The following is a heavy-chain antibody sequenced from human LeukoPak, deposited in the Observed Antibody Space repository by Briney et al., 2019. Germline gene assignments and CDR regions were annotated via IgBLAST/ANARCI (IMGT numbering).Heavy chain of an antibody. CDR3: ARLPNYYYHYMDV. CDR2: IYYSGST. D-gene: IGHD2-2*01. J-gene: IGHJ6*03. CDR1: GGSISSSSYY. V-gene: IGHV4-39*01. Sequence: SETLSLTCTVSGGSISSSSYYWGWIRQPPGKGLEWIGTIYYSGSTYYNPSLKSRVTMSVDTSKNQFSLKLSSVTAADTAVYYCARLPNYYYHYMDVWGIGTTVTISS.